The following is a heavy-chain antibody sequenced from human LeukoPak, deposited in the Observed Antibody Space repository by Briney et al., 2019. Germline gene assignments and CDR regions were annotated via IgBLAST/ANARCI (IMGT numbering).Heavy chain of an antibody. J-gene: IGHJ3*02. CDR3: ARDMFNGYYLGAFDI. CDR2: INPSGGST. Sequence: ASVKVSCKASGYTFTTYGIGWVRQAPGQGLEWMGIINPSGGSTSYAEKFQGRVTMTRDTSTSTVYMELSSLRSEDTAMYYCARDMFNGYYLGAFDIWGQGTLVTVSS. V-gene: IGHV1-46*01. CDR1: GYTFTTYG. D-gene: IGHD3-22*01.